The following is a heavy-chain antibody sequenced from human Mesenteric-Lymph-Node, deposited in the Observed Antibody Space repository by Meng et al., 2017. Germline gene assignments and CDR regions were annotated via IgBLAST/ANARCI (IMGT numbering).Heavy chain of an antibody. CDR3: AHTGDYDYVWGSYRYRPDAFDI. CDR1: GFSLSTSGMC. Sequence: SGPTLVKPTQTLTLTCTFSGFSLSTSGMCVSWIRQPPGKALEWFALIDWDDDKYYSTSLKTRLTISKDTSKNQVVLTMTNMDPVDTATYYCAHTGDYDYVWGSYRYRPDAFDIWGQGTMVTVSS. D-gene: IGHD3-16*02. V-gene: IGHV2-70*12. CDR2: IDWDDDK. J-gene: IGHJ3*02.